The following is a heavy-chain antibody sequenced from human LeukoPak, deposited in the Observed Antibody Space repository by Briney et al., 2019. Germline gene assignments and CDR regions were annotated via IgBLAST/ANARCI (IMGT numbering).Heavy chain of an antibody. CDR2: INYSGDST. V-gene: IGHV3-23*01. CDR3: AKHSWWSGYFYFLPFDY. Sequence: GSLRLSCAASEFTFSTYGMSWVRQAPGKGLEWVSGINYSGDSTYYADSVKGRFTISRDNSKNTLYLQMNSLRVEDTAVYYCAKHSWWSGYFYFLPFDYWGQGTLVTVSS. J-gene: IGHJ4*02. CDR1: EFTFSTYG. D-gene: IGHD3-3*01.